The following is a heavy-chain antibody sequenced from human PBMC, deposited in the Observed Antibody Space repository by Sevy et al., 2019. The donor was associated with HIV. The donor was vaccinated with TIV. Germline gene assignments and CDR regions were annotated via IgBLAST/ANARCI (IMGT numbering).Heavy chain of an antibody. CDR2: ISSAGLSI. CDR3: ARDVEYYYDSSGHYYPTSSFDS. V-gene: IGHV3-48*01. CDR1: EFTFSDYN. J-gene: IGHJ4*02. Sequence: GGSLRLSCEASEFTFSDYNMNWVRQAPGKGLEWVSYISSAGLSIFYADSVKGRFTVSRDNARDSLFLQMDSLRAEDQAVYYCARDVEYYYDSSGHYYPTSSFDSWGRGTLVTVSS. D-gene: IGHD3-22*01.